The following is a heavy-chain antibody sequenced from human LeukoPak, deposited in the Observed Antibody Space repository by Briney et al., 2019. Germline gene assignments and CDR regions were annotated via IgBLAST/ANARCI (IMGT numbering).Heavy chain of an antibody. J-gene: IGHJ5*02. CDR3: ARERIVGATHRFDP. D-gene: IGHD1-26*01. CDR2: ISYDGSNK. V-gene: IGHV3-30*04. Sequence: GGSLRLSCAASGFTFSSYAMHWVRQAPGKGLEWVAVISYDGSNKYYADSVKGRFTISRDNSKNTLYLQMNSLRAEDTAVYYCARERIVGATHRFDPWGQGTLVTVSS. CDR1: GFTFSSYA.